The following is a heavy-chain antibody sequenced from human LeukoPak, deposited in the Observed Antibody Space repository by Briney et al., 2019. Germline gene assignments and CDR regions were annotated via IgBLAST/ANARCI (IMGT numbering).Heavy chain of an antibody. CDR3: AKQSGYSHNFDY. CDR2: ISFDGSDQ. D-gene: IGHD5-18*01. CDR1: GFTFNSYW. J-gene: IGHJ4*02. V-gene: IGHV3-30*18. Sequence: GGSLRLSCAASGFTFNSYWMSWVRQAPGKGLEWVAAISFDGSDQYYADSVKGRFIISRDNSKNTLYLQTNSLRVEDTAVYYCAKQSGYSHNFDYWGQGTLVTVSS.